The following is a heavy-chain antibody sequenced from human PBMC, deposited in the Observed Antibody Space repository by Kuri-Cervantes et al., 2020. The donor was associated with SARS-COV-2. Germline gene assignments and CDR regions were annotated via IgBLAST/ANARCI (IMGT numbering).Heavy chain of an antibody. CDR2: ISAYNGNT. V-gene: IGHV1-18*01. CDR3: ARVEEGLFRAFDI. CDR1: GYTFTSSG. J-gene: IGHJ3*02. D-gene: IGHD2/OR15-2a*01. Sequence: ASVKVSCKASGYTFTSSGISWVRQAPGQGLEWMGWISAYNGNTNYAQKLQGRVTMTTDTSTSTAYMELRSLRSDDTALYYCARVEEGLFRAFDIWGQGTMVTVSS.